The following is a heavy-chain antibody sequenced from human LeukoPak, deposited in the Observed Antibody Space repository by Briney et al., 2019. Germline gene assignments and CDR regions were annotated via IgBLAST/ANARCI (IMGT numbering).Heavy chain of an antibody. CDR3: ARGIVGDSVAFDY. CDR2: SNPSGDST. J-gene: IGHJ4*02. V-gene: IGHV1-46*01. D-gene: IGHD1-26*01. CDR1: GYTFTTCN. Sequence: ASVNVSCKASGYTFTTCNIHWVRQAPGHGREWMGISNPSGDSTSYPQKFQGRVTMTRDTSTSTVYMELSSLRSEDTAVYYCARGIVGDSVAFDYWGQGTLVTVSS.